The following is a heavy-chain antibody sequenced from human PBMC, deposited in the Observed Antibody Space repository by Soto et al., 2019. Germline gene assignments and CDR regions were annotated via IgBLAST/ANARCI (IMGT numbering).Heavy chain of an antibody. V-gene: IGHV1-18*01. CDR1: GYTFVTYY. Sequence: ASVKVSCKTSGYTFVTYYISWLRQAPGQGIEWMGWISPHNGKRNDIEDLQGRDTLTADTSTSTAYMELRNLRSDDSAVYFCARDSSHYFDYWGQGTLVTVSS. CDR2: ISPHNGKR. D-gene: IGHD6-19*01. J-gene: IGHJ4*02. CDR3: ARDSSHYFDY.